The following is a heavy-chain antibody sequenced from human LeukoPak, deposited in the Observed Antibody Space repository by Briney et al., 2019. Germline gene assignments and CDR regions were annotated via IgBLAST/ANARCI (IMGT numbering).Heavy chain of an antibody. CDR1: GGSISSSSYY. CDR2: IYYSGIT. V-gene: IGHV4-39*07. CDR3: AREPRSSSWYVAY. J-gene: IGHJ4*02. Sequence: SETLSLTCTVSGGSISSSSYYWGWIRQPPGKGLEWIASIYYSGITYYNPSLKNRVTISVDTSRNQFSLRLSSVTAADTAVYYCAREPRSSSWYVAYWGQGTLVTVSS. D-gene: IGHD6-13*01.